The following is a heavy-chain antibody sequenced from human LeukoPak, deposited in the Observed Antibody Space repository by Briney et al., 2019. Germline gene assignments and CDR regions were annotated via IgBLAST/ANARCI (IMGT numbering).Heavy chain of an antibody. Sequence: PGGSLRLSRAASGFTFSSYGMSWVRQAPGKGLEWVSAISGSGGSTYYADSVKGRFTISRDNSKNTLYLQMNSLRAEDTAVYYCAKGPWLAYPYYFDYWGQGTLVTVSS. D-gene: IGHD6-19*01. CDR2: ISGSGGST. J-gene: IGHJ4*02. CDR3: AKGPWLAYPYYFDY. CDR1: GFTFSSYG. V-gene: IGHV3-23*01.